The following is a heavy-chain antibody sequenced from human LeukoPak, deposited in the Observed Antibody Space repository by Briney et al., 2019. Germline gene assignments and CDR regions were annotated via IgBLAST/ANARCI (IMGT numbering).Heavy chain of an antibody. J-gene: IGHJ3*02. CDR2: ISGSGGST. V-gene: IGHV3-23*01. D-gene: IGHD2-15*01. CDR3: AKEGYCSGGSCYGKGAFDI. CDR1: GFTFSSYA. Sequence: GGSLRLSCAASGFTFSSYAMSWVRQAPGKGLEWVSAISGSGGSTDYADSVKGRFTISRDNSKNTLYLQMNSLRAEDTAVYYCAKEGYCSGGSCYGKGAFDIWGQGTMVTVS.